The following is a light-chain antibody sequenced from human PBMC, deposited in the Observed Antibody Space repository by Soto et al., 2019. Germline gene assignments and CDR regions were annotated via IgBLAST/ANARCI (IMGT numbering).Light chain of an antibody. CDR3: SSFAPSYRVL. CDR2: DVF. J-gene: IGLJ2*01. V-gene: IGLV2-11*01. Sequence: QSALTQPRSVSGSPGHSVTISCFGTSSDIGSYNAVSWYQQHPGKAPKLIIFDVFERPSGVPDRFSGSKSGNSASLTISGLQAADESDYYCSSFAPSYRVLFGGGTKLTVL. CDR1: SSDIGSYNA.